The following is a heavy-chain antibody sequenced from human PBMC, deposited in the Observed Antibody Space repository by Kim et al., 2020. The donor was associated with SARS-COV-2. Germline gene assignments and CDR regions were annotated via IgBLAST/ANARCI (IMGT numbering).Heavy chain of an antibody. CDR3: ARTRSGYRDYYYMDV. V-gene: IGHV4-4*07. Sequence: NPTLKSPVTMSVDTSKSQFSLELSSVTAADTAVYFCARTRSGYRDYYYMDVWGKGTTVTVSS. D-gene: IGHD3-3*01. J-gene: IGHJ6*03.